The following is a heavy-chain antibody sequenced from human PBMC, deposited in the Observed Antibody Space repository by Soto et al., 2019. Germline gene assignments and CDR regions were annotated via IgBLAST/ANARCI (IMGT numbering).Heavy chain of an antibody. CDR1: GGTFSSYA. V-gene: IGHV1-69*13. Sequence: ASVKVSCKASGGTFSSYAISWVRQAPGQGLEWMGGIIPIFGTANYAQKFQGRVTITADESTSTAYMELSSLRSEDTAVYYCARDGYSYGLFDYWGQGTLVTVSS. D-gene: IGHD5-18*01. J-gene: IGHJ4*02. CDR3: ARDGYSYGLFDY. CDR2: IIPIFGTA.